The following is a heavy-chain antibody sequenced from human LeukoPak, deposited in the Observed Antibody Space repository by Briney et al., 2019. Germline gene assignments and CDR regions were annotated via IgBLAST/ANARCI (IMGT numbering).Heavy chain of an antibody. CDR1: GGSISSSSYY. CDR2: IYHSGST. CDR3: ARCARGVMGWFDP. D-gene: IGHD3-10*01. V-gene: IGHV4-39*07. J-gene: IGHJ5*02. Sequence: SETLSLTCTVSGGSISSSSYYWGWIRQPPGKGLEWIGEIYHSGSTNYNPSLKSRVTISVDKSKNQFSLKLSSVTAADTAVYYCARCARGVMGWFDPWGQGTLVTVSS.